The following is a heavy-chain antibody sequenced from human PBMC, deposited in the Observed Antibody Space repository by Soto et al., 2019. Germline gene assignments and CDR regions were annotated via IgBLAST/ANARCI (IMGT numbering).Heavy chain of an antibody. D-gene: IGHD1-26*01. CDR1: GFTFSSYA. V-gene: IGHV3-23*01. CDR3: ARGFRVEGAYGAGAFFDY. Sequence: PGGSLRLSCAASGFTFSSYAMSWVRQAPGKGLEWVSAISGSGTNTKYADSVKGRFTISRDNSKNTVYLQMNSLRAEDTAVYYCARGFRVEGAYGAGAFFDYWAQGTLVTVSS. J-gene: IGHJ4*02. CDR2: ISGSGTNT.